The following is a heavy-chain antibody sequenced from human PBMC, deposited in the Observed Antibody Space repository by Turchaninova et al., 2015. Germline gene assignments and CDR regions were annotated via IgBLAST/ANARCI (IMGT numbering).Heavy chain of an antibody. Sequence: QVHLVQSGADVKKPGASVKVSCKASGYTFTIYDIYCMRQAPGQGVEWMGWMSPGSGKQGYAQIFQGRVTISMNTSITTGYMEVSNLRSEDTAVYFCARKSEGGLDIWDQGTTVIVSS. CDR2: MSPGSGKQ. D-gene: IGHD2-15*01. J-gene: IGHJ3*02. CDR1: GYTFTIYD. V-gene: IGHV1-8*03. CDR3: ARKSEGGLDI.